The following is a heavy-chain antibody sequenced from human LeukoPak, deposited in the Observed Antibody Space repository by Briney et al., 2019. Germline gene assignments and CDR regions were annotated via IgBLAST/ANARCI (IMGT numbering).Heavy chain of an antibody. V-gene: IGHV4-4*02. D-gene: IGHD1-26*01. CDR3: ARDQIGIRPGGYYYYMDV. Sequence: MPSETLSLTCAVSGGSISSSNWWSWVRQPPGKGLEWIGEIYHSGSTNYNPSLKSRVTISVDKSKNQFSLKLSSVTAADTAVYYCARDQIGIRPGGYYYYMDVWGKGTTVTVSS. J-gene: IGHJ6*03. CDR2: IYHSGST. CDR1: GGSISSSNW.